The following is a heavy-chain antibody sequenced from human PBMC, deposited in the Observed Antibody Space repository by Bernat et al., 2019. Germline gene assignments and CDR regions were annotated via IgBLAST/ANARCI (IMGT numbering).Heavy chain of an antibody. D-gene: IGHD6-19*01. CDR3: ARDAPSITVAGGIDY. Sequence: QVQLVQSGAEVKKPGASVKVSCKASGYTFTNYGISWVRQAPGQGLEWMGWISHYNGDTKYAQNLQGRATMTTDTSTSTAYMELRGLGSDDTAVYYCARDAPSITVAGGIDYWGQGTLVTVSS. CDR2: ISHYNGDT. J-gene: IGHJ4*02. CDR1: GYTFTNYG. V-gene: IGHV1-18*04.